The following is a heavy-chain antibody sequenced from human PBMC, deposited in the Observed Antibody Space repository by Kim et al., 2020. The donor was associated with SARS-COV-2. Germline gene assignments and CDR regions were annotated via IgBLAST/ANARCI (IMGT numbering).Heavy chain of an antibody. Sequence: GGSLRLSCTASGFTFGDYAMSWFRQAPGKGLEWVGFIRSKAYGGTTEYAASVKGRFTISRDDSKSIAYLQMNSLKTEDTAVYYCTRALPTAMVTCDAFDIWGQGTMVTVSS. D-gene: IGHD5-18*01. V-gene: IGHV3-49*03. CDR1: GFTFGDYA. CDR2: IRSKAYGGTT. J-gene: IGHJ3*02. CDR3: TRALPTAMVTCDAFDI.